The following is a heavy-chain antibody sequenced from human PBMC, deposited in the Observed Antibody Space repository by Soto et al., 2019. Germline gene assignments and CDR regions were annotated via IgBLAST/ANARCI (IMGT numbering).Heavy chain of an antibody. Sequence: QVQLQESGPGLVKPSQTLSLTCTVSGGSISSGGYYWSWIRQHPGKGLEWIGYIYYSGSTYYNPSLKSRVTRSVDTSKNQFSLKLSSVTAADTAVYYCARGLDILVVPAAIGFDPWGQGTLVTVSS. J-gene: IGHJ5*02. D-gene: IGHD2-2*01. V-gene: IGHV4-31*03. CDR2: IYYSGST. CDR1: GGSISSGGYY. CDR3: ARGLDILVVPAAIGFDP.